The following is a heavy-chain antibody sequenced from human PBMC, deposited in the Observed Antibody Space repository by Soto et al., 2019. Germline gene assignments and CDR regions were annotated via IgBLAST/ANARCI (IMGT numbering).Heavy chain of an antibody. CDR3: VRGGARSFPYYYYMDV. D-gene: IGHD2-15*01. CDR1: GYSFTSYW. CDR2: IYPGDSDT. V-gene: IGHV5-51*01. J-gene: IGHJ6*03. Sequence: GESLKISCKGSGYSFTSYWIGWVRQMPGKGLEWMGIIYPGDSDTRYSPYFQGQVTISADKSISTAYLQWSSLKASDTAMYYCVRGGARSFPYYYYMDVWGKGTTVTVSS.